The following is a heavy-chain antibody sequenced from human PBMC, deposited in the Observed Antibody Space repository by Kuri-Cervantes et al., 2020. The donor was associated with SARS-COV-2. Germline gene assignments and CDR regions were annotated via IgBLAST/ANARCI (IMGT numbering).Heavy chain of an antibody. CDR3: ATDKRREGATGASDL. D-gene: IGHD1-14*01. CDR2: ISSSSSTI. Sequence: GGSLRLSCAASGFTFSSYEMNWVRQAPGKGLEWVSYISSSSSTIYYANSAKGRFTISRDNAKNSLYLQMSSLRAEDTAVYYCATDKRREGATGASDLWGQGTMVTVSS. V-gene: IGHV3-48*01. J-gene: IGHJ3*01. CDR1: GFTFSSYE.